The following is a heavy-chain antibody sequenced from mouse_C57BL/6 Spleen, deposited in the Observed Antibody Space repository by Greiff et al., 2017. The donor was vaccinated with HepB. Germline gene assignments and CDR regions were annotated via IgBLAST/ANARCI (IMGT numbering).Heavy chain of an antibody. Sequence: QVQLQQSGPGLVAPSQSLSITCTVSGFSLTSYAISWVRQPPGKGLEWLGVIWTGGGTNYNSALKSRLSISKDNSKSQVFLKMNSLQTDDTARYYCARPSPYYNYAMDYWGQGTSVTVSS. V-gene: IGHV2-9-1*01. CDR2: IWTGGGT. CDR3: ARPSPYYNYAMDY. D-gene: IGHD2-12*01. CDR1: GFSLTSYA. J-gene: IGHJ4*01.